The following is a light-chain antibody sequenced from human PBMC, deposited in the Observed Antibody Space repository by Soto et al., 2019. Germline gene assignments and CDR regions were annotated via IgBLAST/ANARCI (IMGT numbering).Light chain of an antibody. J-gene: IGKJ4*01. CDR1: QSIGAS. V-gene: IGKV1-5*03. CDR2: KAY. Sequence: DILLTQSPSTLSASVGDRVTITCRASQSIGASLAWFQQKPGTAPNLLIYKAYSIESGVPSRFSGSGSGKESPLTIRLLHPDDFATYYCQQDNSSPLTFGGGTKVEIK. CDR3: QQDNSSPLT.